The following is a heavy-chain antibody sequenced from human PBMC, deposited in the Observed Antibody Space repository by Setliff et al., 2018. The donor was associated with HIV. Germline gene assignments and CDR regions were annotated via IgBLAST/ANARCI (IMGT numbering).Heavy chain of an antibody. CDR3: VSLPASYDFWSGDYRDWYFDV. J-gene: IGHJ2*01. CDR2: IYHSGST. D-gene: IGHD3-3*01. CDR1: GVSISSGTYY. V-gene: IGHV4-39*01. Sequence: SETLSLTCTVSGVSISSGTYYWGWVRQPPGKGLEWIGSIYHSGSTYYNPPLKSRVTISVDTSNNQFSLKLNSVTAADTAVYYCVSLPASYDFWSGDYRDWYFDVGGRGTLVTVSS.